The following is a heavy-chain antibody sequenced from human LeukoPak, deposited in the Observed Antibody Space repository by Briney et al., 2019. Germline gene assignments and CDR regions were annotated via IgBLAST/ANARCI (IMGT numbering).Heavy chain of an antibody. D-gene: IGHD1-26*01. CDR1: GFTFSSYS. Sequence: GGSLRLSCAASGFTFSSYSMNWVRQAPGKGLEWVSYISSSSSTIYYADSVKGRFTISRDNAKNSLYLQMNSLRAEDTAVYYCARVGSERWFDPWGQGTLVTVSS. J-gene: IGHJ5*02. V-gene: IGHV3-48*04. CDR3: ARVGSERWFDP. CDR2: ISSSSSTI.